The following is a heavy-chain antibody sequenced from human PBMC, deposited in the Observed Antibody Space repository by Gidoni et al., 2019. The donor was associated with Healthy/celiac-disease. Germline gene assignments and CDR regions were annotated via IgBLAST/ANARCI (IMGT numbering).Heavy chain of an antibody. J-gene: IGHJ3*02. D-gene: IGHD6-13*01. Sequence: QVQLVQSGAEVKKPGASVKVSCKASGYTFTSYDINWVRQATGQGLEWMGWMNPNSGNTGYAQKFQGRVTMTRNTSISTAYMELSSLRSEDTAVYYCARGPDIAAAGEDAFDIWGQGTMVTVSS. CDR3: ARGPDIAAAGEDAFDI. CDR1: GYTFTSYD. CDR2: MNPNSGNT. V-gene: IGHV1-8*01.